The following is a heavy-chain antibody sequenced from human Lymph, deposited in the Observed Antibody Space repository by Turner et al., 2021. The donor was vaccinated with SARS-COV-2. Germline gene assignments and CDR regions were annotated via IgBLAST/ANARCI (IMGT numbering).Heavy chain of an antibody. CDR2: ISISSSTI. CDR3: ARDRGGYGAYYYGMDV. D-gene: IGHD2-15*01. J-gene: IGHJ6*02. Sequence: EVQLVESGGGLVQPGGSLRLSCAASGFTFSSYSMNWVRQAPGKGLEWASYISISSSTIYYADSVKGRFTISRDNAKNSLYLQMNSLRDEDTAVYYCARDRGGYGAYYYGMDVWGQGTTVTVSS. CDR1: GFTFSSYS. V-gene: IGHV3-48*02.